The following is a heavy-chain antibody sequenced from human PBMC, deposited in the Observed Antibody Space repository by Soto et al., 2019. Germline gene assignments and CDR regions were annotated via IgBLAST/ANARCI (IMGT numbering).Heavy chain of an antibody. Sequence: GASVKVSCKSSGYTFTSYDINCVRQATGQGLEWMGWMNPNSGNTGYAQKFQGRVTMTRNTSISTAYMELSSLRSEDTAVYYCARGLGYYDFWSGYYPAHFDYWGQGTLVTVSS. J-gene: IGHJ4*02. CDR3: ARGLGYYDFWSGYYPAHFDY. CDR1: GYTFTSYD. D-gene: IGHD3-3*01. CDR2: MNPNSGNT. V-gene: IGHV1-8*01.